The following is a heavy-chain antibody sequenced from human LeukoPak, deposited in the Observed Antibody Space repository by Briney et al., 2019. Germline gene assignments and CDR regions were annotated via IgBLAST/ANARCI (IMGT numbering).Heavy chain of an antibody. V-gene: IGHV3-33*01. CDR2: IWYDGSNK. CDR3: ARDSVSGYDFDWGYYYYGMDV. D-gene: IGHD5-12*01. Sequence: GGSLRLSCAASGFTFSSYGMHWVRQAPGKGLEWVAVIWYDGSNKYYADSVKGRFTISRDNSKNTLYLQMNSLRAEDTAVYYCARDSVSGYDFDWGYYYYGMDVWGQGTTVTVSS. J-gene: IGHJ6*02. CDR1: GFTFSSYG.